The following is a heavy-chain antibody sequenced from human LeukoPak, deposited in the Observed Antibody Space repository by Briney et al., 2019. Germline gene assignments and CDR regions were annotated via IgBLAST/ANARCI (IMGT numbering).Heavy chain of an antibody. V-gene: IGHV5-51*01. Sequence: GASLKISRKRSGYCFTSYWIGWVRQMPGKGLEWQGIIYAGGSDTRYSPSFQGQVTISADKSISTAYLQWSSLKASDTAMYYCARLSAVAGTDLDYWGQGTLVTISS. CDR3: ARLSAVAGTDLDY. D-gene: IGHD6-19*01. J-gene: IGHJ4*02. CDR1: GYCFTSYW. CDR2: IYAGGSDT.